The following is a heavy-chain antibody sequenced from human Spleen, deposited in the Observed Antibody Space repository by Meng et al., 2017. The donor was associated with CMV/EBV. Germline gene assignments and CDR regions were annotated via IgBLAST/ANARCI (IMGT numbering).Heavy chain of an antibody. CDR3: ATDLPDSKQNAFDI. J-gene: IGHJ3*02. CDR1: GFTFRTYA. Sequence: GESMKISCAASGFTFRTYAMSWVRQPPGKGLEWVSSISADDDTPYYADSVKGRFTISRDNSKNTLYLQMHSLRAEDAAVYYCATDLPDSKQNAFDIWGQGTMVTVSS. D-gene: IGHD6-13*01. V-gene: IGHV3-23*01. CDR2: ISADDDTP.